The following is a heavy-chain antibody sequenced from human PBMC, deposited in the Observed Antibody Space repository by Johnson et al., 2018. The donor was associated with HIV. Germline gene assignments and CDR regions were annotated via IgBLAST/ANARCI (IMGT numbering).Heavy chain of an antibody. CDR1: GFTFSSYG. CDR2: IWYDGSNK. V-gene: IGHV3-33*01. D-gene: IGHD2-15*01. CDR3: EGYCSGGACYSGVSAFDV. Sequence: QMLLVESGGGVVQPGRSLRLSCTASGFTFSSYGMHWVRQAPGKGLEWVAVIWYDGSNKYYADSVKVRFTISRDNSKNTLYLKMNSLRAEDTAIYYCEGYCSGGACYSGVSAFDVWGHGTMVTVSS. J-gene: IGHJ3*01.